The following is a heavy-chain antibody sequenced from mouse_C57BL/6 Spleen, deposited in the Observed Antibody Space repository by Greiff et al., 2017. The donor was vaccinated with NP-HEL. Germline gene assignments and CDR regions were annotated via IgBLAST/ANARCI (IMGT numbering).Heavy chain of an antibody. Sequence: EVMLVESGGGLVQPKGSLKLSCAASGFSFNTYAMNWVRQAPGKGLEWVARIRSKSNNYATYYADSVKDRFTISRDDSESMLYLQMNNLKTEDTAMYYCVRQFRRDWYFEVWGTGTTVTVSS. CDR2: IRSKSNNYAT. J-gene: IGHJ1*03. CDR1: GFSFNTYA. V-gene: IGHV10-1*01. CDR3: VRQFRRDWYFEV.